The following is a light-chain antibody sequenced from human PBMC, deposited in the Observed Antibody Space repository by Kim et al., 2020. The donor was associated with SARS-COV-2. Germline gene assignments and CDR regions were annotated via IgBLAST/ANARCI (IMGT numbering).Light chain of an antibody. Sequence: SYELTQPPSVSVSPGQTASITCSGDKLGEKYACWYQQKPGQFPVLVIYQDSKRPSRIPDRFSGSNSGNTATLTITGTQAMDETDYYCQAWDSSTADVVFG. CDR2: QDS. CDR3: QAWDSSTADVV. V-gene: IGLV3-1*01. CDR1: KLGEKY. J-gene: IGLJ2*01.